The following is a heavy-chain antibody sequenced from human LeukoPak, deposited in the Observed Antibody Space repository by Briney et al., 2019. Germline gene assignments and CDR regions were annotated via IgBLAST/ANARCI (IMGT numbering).Heavy chain of an antibody. CDR1: GDSVSSNSAA. V-gene: IGHV6-1*01. Sequence: SQTLSLTCAISGDSVSSNSAAWNWIRQSPSRGLEWLGRTYYRSKWYNDYAVSVKSRITINPDTSKNQFSLQLNSVTPEDTAVYYCARAGRDSGSYYDWFDPWGQGTLVTVSS. J-gene: IGHJ5*02. CDR2: TYYRSKWYN. CDR3: ARAGRDSGSYYDWFDP. D-gene: IGHD1-26*01.